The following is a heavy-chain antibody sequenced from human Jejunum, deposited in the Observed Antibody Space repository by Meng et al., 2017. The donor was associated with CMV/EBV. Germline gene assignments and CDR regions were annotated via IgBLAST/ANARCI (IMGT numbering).Heavy chain of an antibody. Sequence: ASGLTLSSYGMSWVRQAPGKGLEWVSGISDTGSSTYYADSVKGRFTISRDNSKNTLYLQMNSLRAEDTAVYYCAKDRLTIAFLDYWGQGTQVTVSS. CDR3: AKDRLTIAFLDY. CDR2: ISDTGSST. D-gene: IGHD3-10*01. J-gene: IGHJ4*02. CDR1: GLTLSSYG. V-gene: IGHV3-23*01.